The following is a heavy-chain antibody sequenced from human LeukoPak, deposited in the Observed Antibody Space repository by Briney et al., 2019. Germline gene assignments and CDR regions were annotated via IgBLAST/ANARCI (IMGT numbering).Heavy chain of an antibody. J-gene: IGHJ4*02. CDR3: ARENGLHTY. CDR2: INHSGST. Sequence: SETLSLTCAVYGGSFSGYYWSWIRQPPGKGLEWIGEINHSGSTNYNPSLKSRVTISVDTSKNQFSLRLSSVTAADTAVYYCARENGLHTYWGQGTLVTVSS. V-gene: IGHV4-34*01. D-gene: IGHD4-11*01. CDR1: GGSFSGYY.